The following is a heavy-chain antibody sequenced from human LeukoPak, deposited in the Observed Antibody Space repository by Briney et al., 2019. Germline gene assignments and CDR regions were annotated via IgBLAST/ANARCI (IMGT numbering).Heavy chain of an antibody. D-gene: IGHD3-22*01. CDR2: IWYDGSNK. V-gene: IGHV3-33*01. CDR3: ARAYYYDSSGYYPFDY. Sequence: QPGGSLRLSCAASGFTFSSYGMHWVRQAPGKGLEWVAVIWYDGSNKYYADSVKGRFTISRDNSKNTLYLQMNSLRAEDTAVYYCARAYYYDSSGYYPFDYWGQGTLVTVSS. J-gene: IGHJ4*02. CDR1: GFTFSSYG.